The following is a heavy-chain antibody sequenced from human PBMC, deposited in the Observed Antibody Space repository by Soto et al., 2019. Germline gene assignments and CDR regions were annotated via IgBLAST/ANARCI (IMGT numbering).Heavy chain of an antibody. CDR3: ASRYYDFWSRYYHHPDY. J-gene: IGHJ4*02. D-gene: IGHD3-3*01. CDR2: ISGSGGST. V-gene: IGHV3-23*01. CDR1: GFTFSSYA. Sequence: GGSLRLSCAASGFTFSSYAMSWVRQAPGKGLEWVSAISGSGGSTYYADSVKGRFTISRDNSKNTLYLQMNSLRAEDTAVYYCASRYYDFWSRYYHHPDYWGQGTLVTVSS.